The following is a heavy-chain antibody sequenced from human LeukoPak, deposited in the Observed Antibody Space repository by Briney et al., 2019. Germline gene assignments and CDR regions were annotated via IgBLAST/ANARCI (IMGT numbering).Heavy chain of an antibody. J-gene: IGHJ5*02. CDR1: GGTFSSYA. CDR2: ITPIFGIA. CDR3: AREVKGGYDRLNWFDP. V-gene: IGHV1-69*04. D-gene: IGHD5-12*01. Sequence: SVKVSCKASGGTFSSYAISWVRQAPGQGLEWMGRITPIFGIANYAQKFQGRVTITADKSTSTAYMELSSLRSEDTAVYYCAREVKGGYDRLNWFDPWGQGTLVTVSS.